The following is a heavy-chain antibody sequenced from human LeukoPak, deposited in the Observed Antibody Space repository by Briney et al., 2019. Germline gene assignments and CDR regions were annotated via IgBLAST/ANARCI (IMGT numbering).Heavy chain of an antibody. CDR2: IIPIFGTA. V-gene: IGHV1-69*13. CDR3: ATLDPSIAARRGDY. CDR1: GGTFSSYA. J-gene: IGHJ4*02. Sequence: ASVKVSCKASGGTFSSYAISWVRQAPGQGLEWMGGIIPIFGTANYAQKFQGRVTITADESTSTAYMELSSLRSEDTAVYYCATLDPSIAARRGDYWGQGTLVTVSS. D-gene: IGHD6-6*01.